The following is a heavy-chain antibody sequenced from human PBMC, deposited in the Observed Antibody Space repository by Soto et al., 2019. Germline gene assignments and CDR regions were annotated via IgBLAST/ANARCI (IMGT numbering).Heavy chain of an antibody. J-gene: IGHJ6*02. Sequence: PSETLSLTCAVYGGSFSGYYWSWIRQPPGKGLEWIGEINHSGSTNYNPSLKSRVTISVDTSKNQFSLKLSSVTAADTAVYYCAKDLDYGGNSVRPYYYGMDVWGQGTTVTVSS. CDR2: INHSGST. D-gene: IGHD4-17*01. CDR1: GGSFSGYY. CDR3: AKDLDYGGNSVRPYYYGMDV. V-gene: IGHV4-34*01.